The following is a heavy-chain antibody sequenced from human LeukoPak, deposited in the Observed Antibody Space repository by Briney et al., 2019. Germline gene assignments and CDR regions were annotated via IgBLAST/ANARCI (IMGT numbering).Heavy chain of an antibody. CDR1: GYIFNDFY. D-gene: IGHD2-21*02. V-gene: IGHV1-2*02. CDR2: IHPNNGGT. J-gene: IGHJ5*02. CDR3: ARAADSYCGADCYFNYFDT. Sequence: ASVKVSCKASGYIFNDFYICWVRQAPGQGLEWMGWIHPNNGGTKFAQKFQGRVTLTSDTSISTVYMELKRLRSDDTALFYCARAADSYCGADCYFNYFDTWGQGTLVTVSS.